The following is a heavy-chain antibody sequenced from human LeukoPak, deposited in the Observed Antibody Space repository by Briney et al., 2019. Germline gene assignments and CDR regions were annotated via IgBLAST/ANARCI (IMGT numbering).Heavy chain of an antibody. J-gene: IGHJ3*02. CDR1: GFTFSSYS. Sequence: PGGSLRLSCAASGFTFSSYSMNSVRQAPGKGLEWVSSISSGSTYIYYADSLKGRFTISRDNAKNSLNVQIDSLRAEDTAVYYCAREGVDVFDIWGQGTMVTVSS. CDR2: ISSGSTYI. CDR3: AREGVDVFDI. V-gene: IGHV3-21*01.